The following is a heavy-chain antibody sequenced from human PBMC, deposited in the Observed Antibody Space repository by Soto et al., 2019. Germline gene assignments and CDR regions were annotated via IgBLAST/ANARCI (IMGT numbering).Heavy chain of an antibody. CDR3: AKGSASSRPYFFDY. V-gene: IGHV3-23*01. J-gene: IGHJ4*02. Sequence: GSLRLSCAASGFTFSSYAMSWVRQAPGKGLEWVSAITDSGGSTYHADSVKGRFTISRDNAKNTLYLQMSSLRAEDTAVYYCAKGSASSRPYFFDYWGQGTLVTVSS. CDR2: ITDSGGST. CDR1: GFTFSSYA. D-gene: IGHD2-2*01.